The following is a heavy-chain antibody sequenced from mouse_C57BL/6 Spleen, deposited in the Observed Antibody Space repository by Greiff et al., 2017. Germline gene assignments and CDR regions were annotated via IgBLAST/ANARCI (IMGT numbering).Heavy chain of an antibody. CDR2: IRLKSDNYAT. V-gene: IGHV6-3*01. Sequence: EVKLQESGGGLVQPGGSMKLSCVASGFTFSNYWMNWVRQSPEKGLEWVAQIRLKSDNYATHYAESVKGRFTISRDDSKSSVYLQMNNLRAEDTGIYYCTVYYYGSSYYAMDYWGQGTSVTVSS. D-gene: IGHD1-1*01. J-gene: IGHJ4*01. CDR1: GFTFSNYW. CDR3: TVYYYGSSYYAMDY.